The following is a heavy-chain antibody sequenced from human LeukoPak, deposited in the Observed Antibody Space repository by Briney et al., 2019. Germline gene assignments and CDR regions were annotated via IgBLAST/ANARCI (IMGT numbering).Heavy chain of an antibody. CDR2: ISSNGGST. Sequence: PGGSLRLSCAASGFTFSSYAMHWVRQAPGKGLEYVSAISSNGGSTYYANSVKGRFTISRDNSKNTLYLQMGSLRAEDMAVYYCARDGATITGHAFDIWGQGTMVTVSS. J-gene: IGHJ3*02. CDR3: ARDGATITGHAFDI. CDR1: GFTFSSYA. D-gene: IGHD1-26*01. V-gene: IGHV3-64*01.